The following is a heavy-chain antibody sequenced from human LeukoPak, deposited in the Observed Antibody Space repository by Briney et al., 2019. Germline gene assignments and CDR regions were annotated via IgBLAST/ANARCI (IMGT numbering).Heavy chain of an antibody. CDR2: IYNGGTT. CDR3: ARWPTMGGR. Sequence: GGSLRLSCAASGFPVSDNYMTWVRQAPGKGLEWVSVIYNGGTTKYADSVKGRFIISRDNSRNMLYLQMNSLRVEDTAVYYCARWPTMGGRWGQGTLVTVFS. D-gene: IGHD3-16*01. V-gene: IGHV3-66*01. J-gene: IGHJ4*02. CDR1: GFPVSDNY.